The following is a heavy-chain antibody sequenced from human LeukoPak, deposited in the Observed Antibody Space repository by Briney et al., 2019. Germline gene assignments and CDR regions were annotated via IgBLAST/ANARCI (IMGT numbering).Heavy chain of an antibody. D-gene: IGHD5-12*01. Sequence: SETLSLTCTVSGGSISSSSYYWGWIRQPPGKGLEWIGSIYYSGSTYYNPSLKSRVTISVDTSKNQFSLKLSSVTAADTAVYYCARCPNRYSGYDPWGQGTLVTVSS. J-gene: IGHJ5*02. V-gene: IGHV4-39*01. CDR1: GGSISSSSYY. CDR3: ARCPNRYSGYDP. CDR2: IYYSGST.